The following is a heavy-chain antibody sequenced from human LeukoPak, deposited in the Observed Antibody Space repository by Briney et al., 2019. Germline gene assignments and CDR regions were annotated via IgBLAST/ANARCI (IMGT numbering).Heavy chain of an antibody. D-gene: IGHD2-15*01. J-gene: IGHJ4*02. CDR1: GGSISSYY. Sequence: SETLSLTCTVSGGSISSYYWSWTRQPPGKGLEWIGFIYYSGSTNYNSSLKSRVTISVDKSKNQFSLRLSSVTVADTAVYYCARRPILRSLRKSTPFRYWGQGTLVTVSS. V-gene: IGHV4-59*12. CDR2: IYYSGST. CDR3: ARRPILRSLRKSTPFRY.